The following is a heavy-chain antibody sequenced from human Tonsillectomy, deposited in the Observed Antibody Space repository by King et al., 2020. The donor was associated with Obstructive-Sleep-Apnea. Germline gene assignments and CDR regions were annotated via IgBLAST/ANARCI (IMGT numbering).Heavy chain of an antibody. CDR2: IYDSRST. Sequence: VQLQESGPGLVKPSETLSLTCTVSGGSISTYYWTWIRQPPGKGLEWIGSIYDSRSTNYNSSLKSRVTISVDTSKNQFSLKLSSVTAADTAVYYCAKVGVDYEIVTGHKRHRDWFDPWGQGTLVTVSS. CDR3: AKVGVDYEIVTGHKRHRDWFDP. D-gene: IGHD3-9*01. J-gene: IGHJ5*02. CDR1: GGSISTYY. V-gene: IGHV4-59*01.